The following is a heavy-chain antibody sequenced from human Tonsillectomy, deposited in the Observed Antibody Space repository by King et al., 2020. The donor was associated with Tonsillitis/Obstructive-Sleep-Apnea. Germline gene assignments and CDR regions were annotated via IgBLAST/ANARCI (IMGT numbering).Heavy chain of an antibody. D-gene: IGHD2-15*01. Sequence: QLVLSGGGVVQPGRSLRLSCAASGFTFSTYAMHWVRQAPGKGLEWVALISYDGSNKYYADSVKGRFTISRDKSKNTLYLQMNSLRAEDTAVYYCARGLRGYFDYWGQGTLVTVSS. CDR2: ISYDGSNK. V-gene: IGHV3-30*04. CDR1: GFTFSTYA. CDR3: ARGLRGYFDY. J-gene: IGHJ4*02.